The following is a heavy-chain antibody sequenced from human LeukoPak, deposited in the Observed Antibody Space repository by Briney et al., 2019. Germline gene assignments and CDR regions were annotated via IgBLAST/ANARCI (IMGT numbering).Heavy chain of an antibody. Sequence: PGGSLRLSCAASGFIFNSYAMSWVRQAPGKGLEWVSAIGGSDGSTYYADSVKGRFTISRDNSKNTLYLQMNSLRGEDTAVYYCARDSEQLGGDYWGQGTLVTVSS. CDR3: ARDSEQLGGDY. D-gene: IGHD6-13*01. CDR1: GFIFNSYA. V-gene: IGHV3-23*01. J-gene: IGHJ4*02. CDR2: IGGSDGST.